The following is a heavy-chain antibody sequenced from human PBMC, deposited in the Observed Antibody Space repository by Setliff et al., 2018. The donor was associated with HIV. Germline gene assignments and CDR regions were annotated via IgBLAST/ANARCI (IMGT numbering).Heavy chain of an antibody. V-gene: IGHV1-18*01. Sequence: ASVKVSCKASGYTFTSYGISWVRQAPGQGLEWMGWISAYNGNTNYAQKLQGRVTMTTDTSTSTAYMELRSLRSDDTAVYYCAHHARVGDGYNYDYYYYYMDVWGKGTTVTVSS. CDR3: AHHARVGDGYNYDYYYYYMDV. CDR1: GYTFTSYG. CDR2: ISAYNGNT. D-gene: IGHD5-12*01. J-gene: IGHJ6*03.